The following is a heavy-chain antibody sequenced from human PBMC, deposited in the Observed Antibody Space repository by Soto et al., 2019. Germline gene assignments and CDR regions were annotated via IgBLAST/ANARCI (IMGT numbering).Heavy chain of an antibody. CDR2: ISSSSSYI. Sequence: GGSLRLSCAASGFTFSSYSINWVRQAPGKGLEWVSSISSSSSYIYYADSVKGRFTISRDNAKNSLYLQMNSLRAEDTAVYYCARVGYCSGGSCYYLDVWGQGTTVTVSS. V-gene: IGHV3-21*01. CDR1: GFTFSSYS. J-gene: IGHJ6*03. D-gene: IGHD2-15*01. CDR3: ARVGYCSGGSCYYLDV.